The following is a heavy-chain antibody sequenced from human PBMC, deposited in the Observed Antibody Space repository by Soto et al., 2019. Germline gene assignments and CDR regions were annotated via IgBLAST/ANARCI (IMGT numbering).Heavy chain of an antibody. D-gene: IGHD2-2*02. Sequence: PSETLSLTFTVSGGSISRSTYYWGWIRQPPGKGLEWIGSIYYSGGTYYRPSLKSRVTISVDTSKNQFSLKLSSVTAADTAVYYCARQVPAAIRLGWFDPWGQGTLVTVSS. CDR1: GGSISRSTYY. J-gene: IGHJ5*02. CDR3: ARQVPAAIRLGWFDP. CDR2: IYYSGGT. V-gene: IGHV4-39*01.